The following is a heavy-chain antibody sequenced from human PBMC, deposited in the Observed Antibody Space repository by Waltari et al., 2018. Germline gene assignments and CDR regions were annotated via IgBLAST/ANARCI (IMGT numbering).Heavy chain of an antibody. CDR1: GYTFTSYG. J-gene: IGHJ3*02. D-gene: IGHD3-10*01. Sequence: QVQLVQSGAEVKKPGASVKVSCKSSGYTFTSYGISWVRQAPGQGLEWMGWISAYNGNTNYAQKLQGRVTMTTDTSTSTAYMELRSLRSDDTAVYYCARVGVPLWFGESDNAFDIWGQGTMVTVSS. V-gene: IGHV1-18*01. CDR3: ARVGVPLWFGESDNAFDI. CDR2: ISAYNGNT.